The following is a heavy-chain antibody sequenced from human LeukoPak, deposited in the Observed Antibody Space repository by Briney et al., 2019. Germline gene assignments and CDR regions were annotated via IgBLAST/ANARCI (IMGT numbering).Heavy chain of an antibody. Sequence: GGSLRLSCAASGFTFSSYAMSWVRQAPGKGLEWVSAISGSGGSTYYADSVKGRFTISRDNSKNTLYLQMNSRRAENTAVYYCAKDRVNFWSGYDFDYWGQGTLVTVSP. J-gene: IGHJ4*02. CDR1: GFTFSSYA. D-gene: IGHD3-3*01. CDR3: AKDRVNFWSGYDFDY. CDR2: ISGSGGST. V-gene: IGHV3-23*01.